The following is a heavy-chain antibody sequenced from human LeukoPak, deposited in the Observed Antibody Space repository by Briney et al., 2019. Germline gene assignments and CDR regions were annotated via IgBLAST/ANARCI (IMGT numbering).Heavy chain of an antibody. V-gene: IGHV4-30-4*01. CDR3: ARSYYYDSSGYYYAHFDY. Sequence: SQTLSLTCTVSGGSISSGDYYWSWIRQPPGKGLEWIGYIYYSGGTYYNPSLKSRVTISVDTSKNQFSLKLSPVTAADTAVYYCARSYYYDSSGYYYAHFDYWGQGTLVTVSS. J-gene: IGHJ4*02. D-gene: IGHD3-22*01. CDR1: GGSISSGDYY. CDR2: IYYSGGT.